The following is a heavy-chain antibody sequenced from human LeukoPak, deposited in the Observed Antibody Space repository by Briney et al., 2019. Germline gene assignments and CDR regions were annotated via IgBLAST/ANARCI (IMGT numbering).Heavy chain of an antibody. CDR3: ARDPSYSSSSPYFYY. Sequence: GRSLRLSCAASGFTFDDYAMHWVRQVPGKGLEWVSGISWNSGNIEYADSVKGRFTISRDNAKKSLFLQMNSLRAEDTALYYCARDPSYSSSSPYFYYWGQGVLVTVSS. D-gene: IGHD6-6*01. V-gene: IGHV3-9*01. CDR2: ISWNSGNI. CDR1: GFTFDDYA. J-gene: IGHJ4*02.